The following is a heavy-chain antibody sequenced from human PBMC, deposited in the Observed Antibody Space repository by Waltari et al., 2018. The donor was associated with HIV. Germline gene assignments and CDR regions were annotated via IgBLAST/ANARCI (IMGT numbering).Heavy chain of an antibody. V-gene: IGHV4-38-2*02. D-gene: IGHD2-15*01. CDR1: GYALSSGFY. J-gene: IGHJ1*01. Sequence: HVQLQDAGPGLVRRSETLPLNRTVSGYALSSGFYWALLRRPRGKGLEWIGSMFHSGSTYYNPSLKSRVTMSIDVTKNRISLNLKSVTATATALYYCARAQENSGGLAFQLWGLGTLVTVSS. CDR3: ARAQENSGGLAFQL. CDR2: MFHSGST.